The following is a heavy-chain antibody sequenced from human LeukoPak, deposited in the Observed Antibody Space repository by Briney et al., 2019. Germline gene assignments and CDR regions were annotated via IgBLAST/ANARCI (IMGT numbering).Heavy chain of an antibody. Sequence: GGSLRLSCAASGFTFSSYGMNWVRQAPGKGLEWLSYITGSSSTIKYADSVKGRFTISRDNAKNSLYLQMNSLRDEDTAVYYCARDYYDSSGYYYGQYWGQGTLVTVSS. CDR2: ITGSSSTI. CDR3: ARDYYDSSGYYYGQY. D-gene: IGHD3-22*01. CDR1: GFTFSSYG. J-gene: IGHJ1*01. V-gene: IGHV3-48*02.